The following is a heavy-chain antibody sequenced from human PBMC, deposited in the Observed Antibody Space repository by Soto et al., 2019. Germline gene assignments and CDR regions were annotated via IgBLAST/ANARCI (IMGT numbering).Heavy chain of an antibody. Sequence: ASVKVSCKASGYTFTSYYMHWVRQAPGQGLEWMGIINPSGGSTSYAQKFQGRVTMTRDTSTSTVYMELSSLRSEDTAVYYCARVSYYDSSGYYAYYGRDVWGQGTTVTVSS. J-gene: IGHJ6*02. CDR1: GYTFTSYY. CDR3: ARVSYYDSSGYYAYYGRDV. V-gene: IGHV1-46*01. CDR2: INPSGGST. D-gene: IGHD3-22*01.